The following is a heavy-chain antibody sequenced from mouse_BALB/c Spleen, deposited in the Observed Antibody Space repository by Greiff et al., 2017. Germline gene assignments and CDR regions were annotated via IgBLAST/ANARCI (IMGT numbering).Heavy chain of an antibody. CDR3: ARSPYGNYNYYAMDY. V-gene: IGHV5-17*02. CDR1: GFTFSSFG. CDR2: ISSGSSTI. D-gene: IGHD2-1*01. Sequence: EVQLVESGGGLVQPGGSRKLSCAASGFTFSSFGMHWVRQAPEKGLEWVAYISSGSSTIYYADTVKGRFTISRDNPKNTLFLQMTSLRSEDTAMYYCARSPYGNYNYYAMDYWGQGTSVTVSS. J-gene: IGHJ4*01.